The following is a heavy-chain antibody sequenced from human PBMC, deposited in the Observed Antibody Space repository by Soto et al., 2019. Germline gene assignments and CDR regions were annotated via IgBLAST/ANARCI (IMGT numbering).Heavy chain of an antibody. J-gene: IGHJ6*02. D-gene: IGHD3-22*01. Sequence: PGGSLRLSCAASGFTFSSYGMHWVRQAPGKGLEWVAVISYDGSNKYYADSVKGRFTISRDNSKNTLYLQMNSLRAEDTAVYYCAKLFSEDSSGYYPWYYYGMDVWCQGTTFTVSS. CDR2: ISYDGSNK. CDR3: AKLFSEDSSGYYPWYYYGMDV. V-gene: IGHV3-30*18. CDR1: GFTFSSYG.